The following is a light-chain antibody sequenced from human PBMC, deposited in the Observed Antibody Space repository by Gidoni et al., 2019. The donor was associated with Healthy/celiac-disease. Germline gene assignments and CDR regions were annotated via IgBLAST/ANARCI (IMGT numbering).Light chain of an antibody. CDR1: QGLLHSNGYNY. J-gene: IGKJ2*01. V-gene: IGKV2-28*01. Sequence: IVMTQSTLSLPVTPVEPASISCRSSQGLLHSNGYNYLDWYLQKPGQFQQLLIYLGSNRASGVPDRFSGSGSGTDFTLKISRVEAEDVGVYYCMQALQTPYTFGQGTKLEIK. CDR2: LGS. CDR3: MQALQTPYT.